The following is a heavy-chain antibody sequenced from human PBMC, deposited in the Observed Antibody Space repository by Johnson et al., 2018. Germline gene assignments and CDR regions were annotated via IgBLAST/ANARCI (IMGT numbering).Heavy chain of an antibody. CDR3: TRREYGDYVYF. Sequence: VQLVQSGAEVKKPGESLKISCKASGYNFITYCIAWVRQMPGKGLEWMGIIYPGDSDTRYRPSFQGQVPISVDKSINTAYLQWRSLKASDTATYYCTRREYGDYVYFWGQGTLVTVPS. J-gene: IGHJ4*02. CDR1: GYNFITYC. V-gene: IGHV5-51*01. CDR2: IYPGDSDT. D-gene: IGHD4-17*01.